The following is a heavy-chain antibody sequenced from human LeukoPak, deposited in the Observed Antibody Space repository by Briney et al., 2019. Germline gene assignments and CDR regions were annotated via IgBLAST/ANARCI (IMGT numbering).Heavy chain of an antibody. D-gene: IGHD4-17*01. Sequence: ASVKVSCKASGYTFTSYGISWVRQAPGQGLEWMGWISAYNGNTNYAQKLQGRVTMTTDTSTSTAYMELRSLRSDDTAVYYCAASTVTNYYYYGMDVWGQGTTVTVSS. V-gene: IGHV1-18*01. CDR1: GYTFTSYG. CDR2: ISAYNGNT. J-gene: IGHJ6*02. CDR3: AASTVTNYYYYGMDV.